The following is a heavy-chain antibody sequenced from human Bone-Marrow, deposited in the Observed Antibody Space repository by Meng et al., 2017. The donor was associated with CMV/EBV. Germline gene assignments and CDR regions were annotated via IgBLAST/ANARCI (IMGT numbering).Heavy chain of an antibody. CDR2: ISNNGPT. CDR3: ARNHGKSDFDY. J-gene: IGHJ4*02. V-gene: IGHV4-4*02. Sequence: CAVSGGSIGGSDWWPWVRQPPGKGLESIGDISNNGPTTYTQSLKSRVTTLVDKSKNQCSLKVSSVTAADTAVYYCARNHGKSDFDYWGQGTLVTVSS. CDR1: GGSIGGSDW. D-gene: IGHD1-14*01.